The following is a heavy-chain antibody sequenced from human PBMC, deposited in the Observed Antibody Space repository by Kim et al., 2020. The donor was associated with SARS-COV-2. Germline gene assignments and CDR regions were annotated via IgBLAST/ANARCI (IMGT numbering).Heavy chain of an antibody. CDR2: ISSSSSTI. V-gene: IGHV3-48*04. D-gene: IGHD3-10*01. J-gene: IGHJ5*02. Sequence: GGSLRLSCAASGFTFSSYSMNWVRQAPGKGLEWVSYISSSSSTIYYADSVKGRFTISRDNAKNSLYLQMNSLRAEDTAVYYCARDNLLWFGEPINWFDPWGQGTLVTVSS. CDR1: GFTFSSYS. CDR3: ARDNLLWFGEPINWFDP.